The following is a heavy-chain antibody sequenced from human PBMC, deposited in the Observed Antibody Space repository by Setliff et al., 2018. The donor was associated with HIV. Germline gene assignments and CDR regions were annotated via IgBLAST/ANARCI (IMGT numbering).Heavy chain of an antibody. CDR2: INTVTGNP. CDR1: GYTFNSYG. CDR3: ARRMGMTPIGY. J-gene: IGHJ4*02. V-gene: IGHV7-4-1*02. D-gene: IGHD7-27*01. Sequence: VSCKASGYTFNSYGINWVRQAPGQGLEWMGWINTVTGNPTYAQGFTGRFVFSLDTSVSTAYLQISSLKAEDSAVYYCARRMGMTPIGYWGQGTLVTVSS.